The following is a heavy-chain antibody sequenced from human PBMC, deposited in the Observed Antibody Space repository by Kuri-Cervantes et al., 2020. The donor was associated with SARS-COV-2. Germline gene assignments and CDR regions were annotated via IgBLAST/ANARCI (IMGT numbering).Heavy chain of an antibody. Sequence: GGSLRLSCAASGFTFSSYSMHWVRQAPGKGLEWVAVISYDGSNKYYADSVKGRFTISRDNSKNTLYLQMNSLRAEDTAVYYCARAPLDTAMVGYWGQGTLVTVSS. CDR2: ISYDGSNK. CDR1: GFTFSSYS. D-gene: IGHD5-18*01. J-gene: IGHJ4*02. V-gene: IGHV3-30*04. CDR3: ARAPLDTAMVGY.